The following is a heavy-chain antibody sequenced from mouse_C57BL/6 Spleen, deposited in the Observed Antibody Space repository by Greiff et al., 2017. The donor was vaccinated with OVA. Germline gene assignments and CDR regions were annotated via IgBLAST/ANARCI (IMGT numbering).Heavy chain of an antibody. V-gene: IGHV1-7*01. J-gene: IGHJ3*01. D-gene: IGHD1-1*01. CDR3: AISGAYCAWFAY. Sequence: QVQLQQSGAELAKPGASVKLSCKASGYTFTSYWMHWVKQRPGQGLEWIGYINPSSGYTKYNQKLQDKATLTADKSYSTASMQLSSLTCRDSAVDYCAISGAYCAWFAYWGQGTLVTVSA. CDR2: INPSSGYT. CDR1: GYTFTSYW.